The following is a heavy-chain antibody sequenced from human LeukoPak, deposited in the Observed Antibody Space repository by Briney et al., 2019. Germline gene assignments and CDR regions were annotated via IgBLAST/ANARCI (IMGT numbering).Heavy chain of an antibody. CDR2: INHSGST. V-gene: IGHV4-34*01. CDR3: ARGRLRFPFDY. D-gene: IGHD4-17*01. CDR1: GGSFSGYY. J-gene: IGHJ4*02. Sequence: SGTLSLTCAVYGGSFSGYYWSWIRQPPGKGLEWIGEINHSGSTNYNPSLKGRVTISVDTSKNQFSLKLSSVTAADTAVYYCARGRLRFPFDYWGQGTLVTVSS.